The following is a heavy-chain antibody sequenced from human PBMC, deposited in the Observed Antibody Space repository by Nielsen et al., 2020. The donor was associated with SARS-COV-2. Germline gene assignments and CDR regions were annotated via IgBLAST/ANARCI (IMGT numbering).Heavy chain of an antibody. CDR1: GFTFSSYG. Sequence: GVSLRLSCAASGFTFSSYGMHWVRQAPGKGLEWVAVISYDGSNKYYADSVKGRFTISRDNSKNTLYLQMNSLRAEDTAVYYCAKGGIAVAGTLYYYGMDVWGQGTTVTVSS. V-gene: IGHV3-30*18. CDR2: ISYDGSNK. CDR3: AKGGIAVAGTLYYYGMDV. D-gene: IGHD6-19*01. J-gene: IGHJ6*02.